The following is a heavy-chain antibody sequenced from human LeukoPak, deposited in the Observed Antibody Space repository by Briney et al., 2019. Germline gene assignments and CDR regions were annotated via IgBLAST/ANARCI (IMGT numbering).Heavy chain of an antibody. V-gene: IGHV3-7*04. CDR3: ARDRPSGWYLQYYFNY. Sequence: GGSLRLSCVVSGFTFSNYWMSWVRQAPGKGLEWVANIKQDGSEKNYVDSVKGRFTISRDNAKNSLYLQMNSLRAEDTAVYYCARDRPSGWYLQYYFNYWGQGNLVTVSS. CDR2: IKQDGSEK. J-gene: IGHJ4*02. CDR1: GFTFSNYW. D-gene: IGHD6-19*01.